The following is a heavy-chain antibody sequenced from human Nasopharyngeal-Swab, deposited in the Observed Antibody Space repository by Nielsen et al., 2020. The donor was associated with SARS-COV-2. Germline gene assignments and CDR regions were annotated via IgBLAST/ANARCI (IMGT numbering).Heavy chain of an antibody. D-gene: IGHD6-19*01. Sequence: GESLKISCAASGFTFSSYAMSWVRQAQGKGLEWVSAISGSGGSTYYADSVKGRFTISRDNSKNTLYLQMNSLRAEDTAVYYCAKLVGAVAGHFDYWGQGTLVTVSS. CDR1: GFTFSSYA. V-gene: IGHV3-23*01. J-gene: IGHJ4*02. CDR2: ISGSGGST. CDR3: AKLVGAVAGHFDY.